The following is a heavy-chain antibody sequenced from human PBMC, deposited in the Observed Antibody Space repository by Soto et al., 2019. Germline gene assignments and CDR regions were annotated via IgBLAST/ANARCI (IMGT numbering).Heavy chain of an antibody. J-gene: IGHJ3*02. CDR3: ARAKEGTMFRGVIIRRAFDI. Sequence: SQTLSLTCAISGDRVSSNSAAWNWIRQSPSRGLEWLGRTYYRSKWYNDYAVSVKSRITINPDTSKNQFSLQLNSVTPEDTAVYYCARAKEGTMFRGVIIRRAFDIWGQGKMVPVSS. CDR1: GDRVSSNSAA. V-gene: IGHV6-1*01. CDR2: TYYRSKWYN. D-gene: IGHD3-10*01.